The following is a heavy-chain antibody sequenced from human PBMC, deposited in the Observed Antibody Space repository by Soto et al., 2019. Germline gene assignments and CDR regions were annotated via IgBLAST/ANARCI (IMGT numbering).Heavy chain of an antibody. D-gene: IGHD5-18*01. V-gene: IGHV3-15*07. CDR2: IKSKTDGGTT. CDR3: TTGPAWIQNSYYYYGMDV. J-gene: IGHJ6*02. Sequence: PGGSLRLCCAASGFTFSNAWMNGVRQAPGKGLEWVGRIKSKTDGGTTDYAAPVKGRFTISRDDSKNTLYLQMNSLKTEDTAVYYCTTGPAWIQNSYYYYGMDVWGQGTTVTVSS. CDR1: GFTFSNAW.